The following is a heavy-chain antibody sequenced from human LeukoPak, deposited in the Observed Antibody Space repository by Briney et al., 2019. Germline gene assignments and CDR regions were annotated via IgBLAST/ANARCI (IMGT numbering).Heavy chain of an antibody. D-gene: IGHD2-21*02. V-gene: IGHV5-10-1*01. J-gene: IGHJ4*02. CDR3: ASERAYCGGDCYSNY. CDR1: GYSFTSYW. Sequence: GESLKISCKGSGYSFTSYWISWVRQMPEKGLEWMGRIDPSDSYTNYNPSFQGHVTISADKSISTAYLQWSSLKASDTAMYYCASERAYCGGDCYSNYWGQGTLVTVSS. CDR2: IDPSDSYT.